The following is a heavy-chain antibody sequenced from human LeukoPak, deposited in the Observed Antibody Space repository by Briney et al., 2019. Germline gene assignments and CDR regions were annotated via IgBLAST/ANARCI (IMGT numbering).Heavy chain of an antibody. J-gene: IGHJ4*02. CDR3: ARDLMGWDLHYFDY. V-gene: IGHV3-48*03. Sequence: GGSLRLSCAASGFTFSSYEMNWVRQAPGKGLEWVSYISSSGSYIYYADSVKGRFTISRDNAKNSLYLQMHSLRAEDTAVYYCARDLMGWDLHYFDYWGQGTLVTVSS. CDR2: ISSSGSYI. D-gene: IGHD1-26*01. CDR1: GFTFSSYE.